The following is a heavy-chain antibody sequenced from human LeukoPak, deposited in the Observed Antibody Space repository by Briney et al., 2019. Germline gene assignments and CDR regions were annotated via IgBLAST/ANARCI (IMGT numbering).Heavy chain of an antibody. Sequence: SETPSLTCAVYGGSFSGYYWSWIRQPPGKGLEWIGEINHSGSTNYNPSLKSRVTISVDTSKNQFSLKLSSVTAADTAVYYCARQANHWGQGTLVTVSS. CDR1: GGSFSGYY. CDR3: ARQANH. CDR2: INHSGST. V-gene: IGHV4-34*01. J-gene: IGHJ4*02.